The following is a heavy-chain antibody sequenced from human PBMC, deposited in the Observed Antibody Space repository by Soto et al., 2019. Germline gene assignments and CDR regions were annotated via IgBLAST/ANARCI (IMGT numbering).Heavy chain of an antibody. CDR3: EREGSSGWDGFFEY. V-gene: IGHV1-18*01. J-gene: IGHJ4*02. D-gene: IGHD6-25*01. CDR1: GYTFTSYG. CDR2: ISAYNGNT. Sequence: ASVKVSCKASGYTFTSYGISWVRQAPGQGLEWMGWISAYNGNTNYAQKLQGRVTITTDTSTSTAYMDLSSLRSEDTAVYYCEREGSSGWDGFFEYWGQGSLVTVPS.